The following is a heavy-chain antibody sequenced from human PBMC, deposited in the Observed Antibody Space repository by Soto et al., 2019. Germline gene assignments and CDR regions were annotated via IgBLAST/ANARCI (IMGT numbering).Heavy chain of an antibody. D-gene: IGHD3-22*01. CDR1: GGSISSGDYY. CDR3: ARALAGTMINWFDP. V-gene: IGHV4-30-4*01. CDR2: IYYSGST. J-gene: IGHJ5*02. Sequence: SETLSLTCTVSGGSISSGDYYWSWIRQPPGKGLEWIGYIYYSGSTYYNPSLKSRVTISVDTSKNQFSLKLSSVTAADTAVYYCARALAGTMINWFDPWGQGTLVTVSS.